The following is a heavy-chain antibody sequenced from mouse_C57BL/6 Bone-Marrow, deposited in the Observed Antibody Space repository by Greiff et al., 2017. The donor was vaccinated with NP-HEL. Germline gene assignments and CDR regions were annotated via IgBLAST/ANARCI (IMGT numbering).Heavy chain of an antibody. CDR3: ARHLYYSNYPYYFDY. CDR1: GFTFSSYG. CDR2: ISSGGSYT. V-gene: IGHV5-6*01. Sequence: EVKLVESGGDLVKPGGSLKLSCAASGFTFSSYGMSWVRQTPDQRLEWVATISSGGSYTYYPDSVKGRFTISRDNAKNTLYLQMSSLKSEDTAMYYCARHLYYSNYPYYFDYWGQGTTLTVSS. J-gene: IGHJ2*01. D-gene: IGHD2-5*01.